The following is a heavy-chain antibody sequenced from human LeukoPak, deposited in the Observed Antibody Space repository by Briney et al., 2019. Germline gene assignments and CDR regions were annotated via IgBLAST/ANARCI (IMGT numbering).Heavy chain of an antibody. D-gene: IGHD3-10*01. V-gene: IGHV1-8*01. Sequence: ASVKVSCKASGYTFTSYDINWVRQVTGQGLEWMGWMNPNSGNTGYAQKFQGRVTMTRNTSISTAYMELSSLRSEDTAVYYCARGPSRDYGSGSSWFDPWGQGTLVTVSP. CDR3: ARGPSRDYGSGSSWFDP. CDR1: GYTFTSYD. J-gene: IGHJ5*02. CDR2: MNPNSGNT.